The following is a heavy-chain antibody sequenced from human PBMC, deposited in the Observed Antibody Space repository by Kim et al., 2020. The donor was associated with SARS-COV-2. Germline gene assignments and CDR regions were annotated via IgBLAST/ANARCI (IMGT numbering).Heavy chain of an antibody. Sequence: GSNKYYVDSVKSRFTISRDNSTNTLPLQMNPLRPEDTAVYYCARDLVGVDLWGQGTTVTVSS. J-gene: IGHJ6*02. CDR3: ARDLVGVDL. CDR2: GSNK. D-gene: IGHD2-15*01. V-gene: IGHV3-30-3*01.